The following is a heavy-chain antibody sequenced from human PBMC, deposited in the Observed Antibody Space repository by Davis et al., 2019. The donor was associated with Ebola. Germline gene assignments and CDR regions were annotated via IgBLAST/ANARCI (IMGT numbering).Heavy chain of an antibody. J-gene: IGHJ4*02. CDR1: GFTFSNYA. Sequence: GGSLRLSCAASGFTFSNYAMSWVRQAPGKGLEWVSGISGSVGNTYYADSVKGRFTISRDNAKNSLYLQMNSLRAEDTALYYCAKDAGPIGSSSDYWGQGTLVTVSS. CDR2: ISGSVGNT. D-gene: IGHD6-6*01. CDR3: AKDAGPIGSSSDY. V-gene: IGHV3-23*01.